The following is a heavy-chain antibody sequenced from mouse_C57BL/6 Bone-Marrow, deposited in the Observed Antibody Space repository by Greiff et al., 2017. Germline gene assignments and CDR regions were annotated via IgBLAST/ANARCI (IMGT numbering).Heavy chain of an antibody. CDR3: ARSDMRYWYFDV. CDR1: GYAFTNYL. J-gene: IGHJ1*03. V-gene: IGHV1-54*01. Sequence: LQESGAELVRPGTSVKVSCKASGYAFTNYLIEWVKQRPGQGLEWIGVINPGSGGTNYNEKFKGKATLTADKSSGTAYMQLSSLTSEDSAVYFCARSDMRYWYFDVWGTGTTVTVSS. CDR2: INPGSGGT.